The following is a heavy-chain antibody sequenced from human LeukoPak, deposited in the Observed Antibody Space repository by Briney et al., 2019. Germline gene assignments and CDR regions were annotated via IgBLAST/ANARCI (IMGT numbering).Heavy chain of an antibody. CDR2: ISGSGAGT. J-gene: IGHJ4*02. Sequence: GGSLRLSCAASGSTFSSYAMSWVRQAPGKGLEWVSSISGSGAGTYYADSVKGRFTISRDNSKNTLYLQMNSLRAEDTAVYYCARYESSYAYWGQGTLVTVSS. D-gene: IGHD3-22*01. CDR3: ARYESSYAY. CDR1: GSTFSSYA. V-gene: IGHV3-23*01.